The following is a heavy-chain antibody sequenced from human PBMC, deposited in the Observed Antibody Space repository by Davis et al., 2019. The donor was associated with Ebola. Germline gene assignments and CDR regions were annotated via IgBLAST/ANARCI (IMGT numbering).Heavy chain of an antibody. V-gene: IGHV3-20*04. Sequence: GESLKISCAASGFTINEYGMTWVRQVPGKGLEWVSGINYDGTARGYADSLKGRFSISRDNAKNSLYLQMNSLRAEDTAFYYCAKERSYDFWSGADFWGQGTLVTVSS. D-gene: IGHD3-3*01. CDR3: AKERSYDFWSGADF. J-gene: IGHJ4*02. CDR2: INYDGTAR. CDR1: GFTINEYG.